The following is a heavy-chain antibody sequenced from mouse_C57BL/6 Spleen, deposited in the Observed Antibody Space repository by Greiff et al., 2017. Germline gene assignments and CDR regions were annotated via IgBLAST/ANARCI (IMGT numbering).Heavy chain of an antibody. J-gene: IGHJ2*01. CDR1: GYTFTSYW. Sequence: VKLQQPGAELVMPGASVKLSCKASGYTFTSYWMHWVKQRPGQGLEWIGEIDPSDSYTNYNQKFKGKSTLTVDKSSSTAYMQLSSLTSEDSAVYYCARSRAAQATNYFDYWGQGTTLTVSS. V-gene: IGHV1-69*01. CDR3: ARSRAAQATNYFDY. CDR2: IDPSDSYT. D-gene: IGHD3-2*02.